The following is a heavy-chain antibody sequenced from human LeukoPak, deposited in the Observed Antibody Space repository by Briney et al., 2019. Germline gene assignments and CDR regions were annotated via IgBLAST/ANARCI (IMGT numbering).Heavy chain of an antibody. CDR3: RWFGELSIDY. D-gene: IGHD3-10*01. V-gene: IGHV3-49*04. Sequence: GGSLRLSSTASGFTFGDYAMSWVRQAPGKGLEWVGFIRSKAYGGTTEYAASVKGRFTISRDDSKSIAYLQMNSLKTEDTAVYYCRWFGELSIDYWGQGTLVTVSS. J-gene: IGHJ4*02. CDR1: GFTFGDYA. CDR2: IRSKAYGGTT.